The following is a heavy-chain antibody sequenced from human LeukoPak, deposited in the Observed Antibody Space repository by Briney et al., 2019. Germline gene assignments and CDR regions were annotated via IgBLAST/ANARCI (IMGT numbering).Heavy chain of an antibody. CDR2: IYYGGST. Sequence: SETLFLTCTVSGGSISSSSYYWGWIRQPPGKGLEWIGSIYYGGSTYYNPSLKSRVTISVDTSKNQFSLKLSSVTAADTAVYYCARKYSGYDYDYWGQGTLVTVSS. J-gene: IGHJ4*02. D-gene: IGHD5-12*01. CDR3: ARKYSGYDYDY. CDR1: GGSISSSSYY. V-gene: IGHV4-39*07.